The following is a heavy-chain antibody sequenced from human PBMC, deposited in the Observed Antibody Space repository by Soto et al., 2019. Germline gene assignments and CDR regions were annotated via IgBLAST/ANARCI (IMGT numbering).Heavy chain of an antibody. CDR2: TNWNDGSD. V-gene: IGHV3-20*04. Sequence: GGALSRSGSTSGFKFNDFGVCWFRQATGKGLEWDSGTNWNDGSDGYADSVKGRFTISRDNAKNSLYLQMNSLSVEYTAMQYCARGDARDYWGQGTLVTVPS. CDR1: GFKFNDFG. CDR3: ARGDARDY. J-gene: IGHJ4*02.